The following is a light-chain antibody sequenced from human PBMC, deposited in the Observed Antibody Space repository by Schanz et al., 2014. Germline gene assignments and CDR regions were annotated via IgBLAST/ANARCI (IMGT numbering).Light chain of an antibody. CDR1: SSDVGGYNY. CDR2: DVS. Sequence: QSALTQPASVSASPGQSITISCTGTSSDVGGYNYVSWYQQYPGKAPKLIIYDVSNRPSGVSNRFSGSRSGNTASLTISGLQAEDEADYYCCLYTPMSVIFGGGTKLTVL. J-gene: IGLJ2*01. CDR3: CLYTPMSVI. V-gene: IGLV2-14*01.